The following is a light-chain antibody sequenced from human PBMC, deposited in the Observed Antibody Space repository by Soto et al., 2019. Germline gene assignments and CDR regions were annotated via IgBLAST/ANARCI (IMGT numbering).Light chain of an antibody. J-gene: IGKJ5*01. CDR1: QSVSSY. Sequence: EIVLTQSPATLALSPGEGATLSGSASQSVSSYLAWYQQKPGQAPRLLIFDASNRAAGIPARFSGSGSGTDFTLTISRLEPEDFAVYYCQQRNNWPPITFGQGTRLEI. CDR2: DAS. V-gene: IGKV3-11*01. CDR3: QQRNNWPPIT.